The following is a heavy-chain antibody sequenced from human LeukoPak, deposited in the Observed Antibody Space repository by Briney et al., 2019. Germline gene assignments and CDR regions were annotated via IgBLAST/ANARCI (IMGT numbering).Heavy chain of an antibody. CDR2: MSYDGSNK. CDR3: ASPGIAAAGDY. J-gene: IGHJ4*02. CDR1: GFTFSSYA. D-gene: IGHD6-13*01. Sequence: GGSLRLSCAASGFTFSSYAMHWVRQAPGKGLEWVAVMSYDGSNKYYADSVKGRFTISRDNSKNTLYLQMNSLRAEDTAVYYCASPGIAAAGDYWGQGTLVTVSS. V-gene: IGHV3-30*04.